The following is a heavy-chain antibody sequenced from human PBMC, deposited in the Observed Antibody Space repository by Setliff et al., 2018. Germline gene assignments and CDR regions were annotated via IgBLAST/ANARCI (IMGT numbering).Heavy chain of an antibody. V-gene: IGHV3-7*03. J-gene: IGHJ4*02. D-gene: IGHD2-8*01. CDR1: GFTISNYW. Sequence: PGGSLRLSCVASGFTISNYWMAWVRQAPGKGLEWVANINQRESAKLYVDSVKGRFTISRDNAENSLYLQMTSLRAEDTAVYYCARTDGTNLGYFDNWGQGTLVTVSS. CDR3: ARTDGTNLGYFDN. CDR2: INQRESAK.